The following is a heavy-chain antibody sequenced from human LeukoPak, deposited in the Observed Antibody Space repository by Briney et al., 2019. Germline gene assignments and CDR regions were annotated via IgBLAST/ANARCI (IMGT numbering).Heavy chain of an antibody. V-gene: IGHV4-34*01. J-gene: IGHJ5*02. CDR3: AIRTYYYDSSGYNLDWFDP. Sequence: SETLSLTCAVYGGSFSGYYWSWIRQPPGKGLEWIGEIYHSGSTNYNPSLKSRVTISVDKSKNQFSLKLSSVTAADTAVYYCAIRTYYYDSSGYNLDWFDPWGQGTLVTVSS. D-gene: IGHD3-22*01. CDR1: GGSFSGYY. CDR2: IYHSGST.